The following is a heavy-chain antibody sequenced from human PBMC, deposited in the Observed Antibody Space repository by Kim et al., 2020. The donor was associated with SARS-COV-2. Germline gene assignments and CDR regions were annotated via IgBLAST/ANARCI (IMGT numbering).Heavy chain of an antibody. V-gene: IGHV3-9*01. CDR3: AKDHFKMVRGATADY. CDR2: ISWNSGSI. CDR1: GFTFDDYA. Sequence: GGSLRLSCAASGFTFDDYAMHWVRQAPGKGLEWVSGISWNSGSIGYADSVKGRFTISRDNAKNSLYLQMNSLRAEDTALYYCAKDHFKMVRGATADYWGQGTLVTVSS. D-gene: IGHD3-10*01. J-gene: IGHJ4*02.